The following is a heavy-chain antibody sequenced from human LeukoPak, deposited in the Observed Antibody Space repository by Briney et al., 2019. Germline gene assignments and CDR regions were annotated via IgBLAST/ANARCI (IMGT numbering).Heavy chain of an antibody. CDR3: ARAGYIVVVPAASLFDP. Sequence: GGSLRLSCAASGFTFSGYPIHWVRQAPGKGLEWVSCIGGSGDSTYYADSVKGRFTISRDNAKNSLYLQMNSLRAEDTAVYYCARAGYIVVVPAASLFDPWGQGTLVTVSS. CDR1: GFTFSGYP. CDR2: IGGSGDST. V-gene: IGHV3-48*04. J-gene: IGHJ5*02. D-gene: IGHD2-2*01.